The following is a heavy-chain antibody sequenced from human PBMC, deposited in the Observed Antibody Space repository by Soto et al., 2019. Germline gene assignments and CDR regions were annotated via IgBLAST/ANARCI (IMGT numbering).Heavy chain of an antibody. Sequence: EVQLVESGGGLVQPGGSLRLSCAAYGFTFSSYEMNWVRQAPGKGLEWVSYISSSGSGSTIYYADSVKGRFTISRDNAKNSLYLQMNSLRAEDTAVYYCAKFPTYDRYCTSTSCFDSWGQGTLVTVSS. D-gene: IGHD2-2*01. CDR1: GFTFSSYE. V-gene: IGHV3-48*03. CDR2: ISSSGSGSTI. CDR3: AKFPTYDRYCTSTSCFDS. J-gene: IGHJ4*02.